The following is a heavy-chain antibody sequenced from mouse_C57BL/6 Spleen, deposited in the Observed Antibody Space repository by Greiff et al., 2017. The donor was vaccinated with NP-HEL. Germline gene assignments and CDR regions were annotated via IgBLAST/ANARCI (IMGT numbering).Heavy chain of an antibody. V-gene: IGHV5-2*01. CDR2: INSDGGST. J-gene: IGHJ4*01. D-gene: IGHD2-3*01. CDR1: EYEFPSHD. Sequence: DVKLVESGGGLVQPGESLKLSCESNEYEFPSHDMSWVRKTPEKRLELVAAINSDGGSTYYPDTMEGRFIIARDNTTKTLYLQMSSLRSEDTALYYCARQGGWLLHYAMDYWGQGTSVTVSS. CDR3: ARQGGWLLHYAMDY.